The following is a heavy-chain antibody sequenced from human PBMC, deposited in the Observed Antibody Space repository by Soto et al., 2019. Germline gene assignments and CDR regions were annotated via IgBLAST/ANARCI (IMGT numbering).Heavy chain of an antibody. D-gene: IGHD1-7*01. CDR2: ISGSGGST. V-gene: IGHV3-23*01. J-gene: IGHJ4*02. CDR1: GFTFSSYA. CDR3: AKARWASGTTALFDY. Sequence: GGSLRLSCAASGFTFSSYAMSWVRQAPGKGLEWVSAISGSGGSTYYADSVKGRFTISRDNSKNTLYLQMNSLRAEDTAVYYCAKARWASGTTALFDYWGQGTLVTVSS.